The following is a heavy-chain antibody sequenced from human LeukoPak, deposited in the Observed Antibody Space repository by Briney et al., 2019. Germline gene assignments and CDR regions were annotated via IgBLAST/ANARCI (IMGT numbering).Heavy chain of an antibody. CDR3: ATVVVPAAAWFDP. Sequence: ASVKVSCKASGYTFTGYYMHWVRQAPGQGLEWMGWINPNSGGTNYAQKFQGRVTITRDTSISTAYMELSRLRSDDTAVYYCATVVVPAAAWFDPWGQGTLVTVSS. CDR2: INPNSGGT. D-gene: IGHD2-2*01. CDR1: GYTFTGYY. V-gene: IGHV1-2*02. J-gene: IGHJ5*02.